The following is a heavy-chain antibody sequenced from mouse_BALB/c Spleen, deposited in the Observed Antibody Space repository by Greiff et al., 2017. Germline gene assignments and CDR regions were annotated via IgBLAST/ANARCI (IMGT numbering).Heavy chain of an antibody. V-gene: IGHV1-80*01. Sequence: QVQLQQSGAELVRPGSSVKISCKASGYAFSSYWMNWVKQRPGQGLEWIGQIYPGDGDTNYNGKFKGKATLTADKSSSTAYMQLSSLTSEDSAVYFCARLPYYYGSSYPYAMDYWGQGTSVTVSS. CDR1: GYAFSSYW. CDR3: ARLPYYYGSSYPYAMDY. D-gene: IGHD1-1*01. J-gene: IGHJ4*01. CDR2: IYPGDGDT.